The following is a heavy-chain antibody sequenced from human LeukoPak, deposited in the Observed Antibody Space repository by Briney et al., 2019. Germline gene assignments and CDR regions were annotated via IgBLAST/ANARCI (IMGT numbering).Heavy chain of an antibody. Sequence: SETLSLTCTVSGGSISSGGYYWSWIRQPPGKGLEWIGEINHSGSTNYNPSLKSRVTISVDTSKNQFSLKLSSVTAADTAVYYCARGRYDFWSGYYRQYYYGMDVWGQGTTVTVSS. V-gene: IGHV4-39*07. CDR3: ARGRYDFWSGYYRQYYYGMDV. CDR1: GGSISSGGYY. CDR2: INHSGST. J-gene: IGHJ6*02. D-gene: IGHD3-3*01.